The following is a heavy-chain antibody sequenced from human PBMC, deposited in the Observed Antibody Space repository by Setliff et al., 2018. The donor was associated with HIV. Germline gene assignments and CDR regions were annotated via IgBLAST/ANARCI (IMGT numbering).Heavy chain of an antibody. CDR1: GYTFTGYY. CDR2: INPNGGGT. D-gene: IGHD6-19*01. Sequence: ASVKVSCKASGYTFTGYYLHLVRQAPGQGLEWMGWINPNGGGTKYAQKFQGRVTLTRDTSINTVYMELSSLRSDDAAVYYCARGSAVGGSYSGPFEYWGQGTLVTVSS. J-gene: IGHJ4*02. CDR3: ARGSAVGGSYSGPFEY. V-gene: IGHV1-2*02.